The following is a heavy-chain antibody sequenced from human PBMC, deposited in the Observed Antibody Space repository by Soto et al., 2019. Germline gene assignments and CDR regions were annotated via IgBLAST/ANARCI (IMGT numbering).Heavy chain of an antibody. Sequence: GGSLRLSCAAAGFTLSSNGMHWVRQAPCKGLEWVAFIWYDGSDKYYADSVKGRFTISRDNSKNTLYLQMNSLRAEDTSVYYWARDRYPDVPPDAYDIWGQGTLVTVSS. V-gene: IGHV3-33*01. CDR2: IWYDGSDK. CDR3: ARDRYPDVPPDAYDI. D-gene: IGHD3-9*01. J-gene: IGHJ3*02. CDR1: GFTLSSNG.